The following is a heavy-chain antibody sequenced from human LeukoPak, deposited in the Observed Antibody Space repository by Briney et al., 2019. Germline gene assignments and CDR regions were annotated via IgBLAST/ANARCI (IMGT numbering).Heavy chain of an antibody. V-gene: IGHV3-53*05. CDR3: AKDRGLWFGEQSVAFDY. D-gene: IGHD3-10*01. Sequence: GGSLRLSCAASGFTVSSNYMSWVRQAPGKGLEWVSVIYSGGSTYYADSVKGRFTISRDNSKNTLYLQMNSLRAEDTAVYYCAKDRGLWFGEQSVAFDYWGQGTLVTVSS. CDR2: IYSGGST. CDR1: GFTVSSNY. J-gene: IGHJ4*02.